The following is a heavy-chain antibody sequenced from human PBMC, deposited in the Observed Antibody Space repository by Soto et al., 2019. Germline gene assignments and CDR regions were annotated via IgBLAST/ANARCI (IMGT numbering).Heavy chain of an antibody. CDR3: ARVLRYFDWLSLEAPDNNFDY. Sequence: ASVKVSFKAAAYTFTIYSISLVRQAPGQGLEWMGWISAYNGNTNYAQKLQGRVTMTTDTSTSTAYMELRSLRSDDKAVYYCARVLRYFDWLSLEAPDNNFDYWGEGTLVTXSS. J-gene: IGHJ4*02. V-gene: IGHV1-18*01. CDR2: ISAYNGNT. CDR1: AYTFTIYS. D-gene: IGHD3-9*01.